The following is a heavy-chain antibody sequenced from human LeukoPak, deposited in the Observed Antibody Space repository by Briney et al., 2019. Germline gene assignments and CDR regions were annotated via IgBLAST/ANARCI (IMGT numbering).Heavy chain of an antibody. CDR3: PRAAYCSGGRCSDWFDP. V-gene: IGHV1-2*02. CDR2: INPNSGGT. J-gene: IGHJ5*02. Sequence: SSVTVSFKASVCTFTANYLYGVRQAAGQGREGMGWINPNSGGTNYAKKFESRVTMTRDTSISTAYMELRRLRCDDTAVYYCPRAAYCSGGRCSDWFDPWGQGTLVTVSS. D-gene: IGHD2-15*01. CDR1: VCTFTANY.